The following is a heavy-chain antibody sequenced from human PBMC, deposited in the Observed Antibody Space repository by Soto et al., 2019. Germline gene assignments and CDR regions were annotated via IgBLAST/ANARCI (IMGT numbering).Heavy chain of an antibody. CDR2: IYYSGST. CDR3: ARHKSVRYYYGSGSYYKSAFQH. J-gene: IGHJ1*01. Sequence: PSETLSLTCTVSGGSISSSSYYWGWIRQPPGKGLEWVGSIYYSGSTYYNPSLKSRVTISVDTSKNQFSLKLSSVTAADTAVYYCARHKSVRYYYGSGSYYKSAFQHWGQGTLVTVSS. D-gene: IGHD3-10*01. CDR1: GGSISSSSYY. V-gene: IGHV4-39*01.